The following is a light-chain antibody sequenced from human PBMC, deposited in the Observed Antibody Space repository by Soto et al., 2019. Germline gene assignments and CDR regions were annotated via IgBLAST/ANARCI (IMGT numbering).Light chain of an antibody. V-gene: IGKV3-20*01. CDR2: AAS. Sequence: EIGVTQSPVTLSLSPGERATLSCRASQRVTSGYLTWYQQNRGPAPRLLLYAASIRATGIPDRFSGSGSGTDLTLTMSRLEPEDFAVYYCPHYCSSLSFSGWTTVEIK. CDR1: QRVTSGY. CDR3: PHYCSSLS. J-gene: IGKJ4*01.